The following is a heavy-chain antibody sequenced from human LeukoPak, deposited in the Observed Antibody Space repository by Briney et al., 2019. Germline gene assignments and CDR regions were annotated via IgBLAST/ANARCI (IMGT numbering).Heavy chain of an antibody. V-gene: IGHV1-69*13. CDR1: GGTFSRFT. D-gene: IGHD3-22*01. J-gene: IGHJ4*02. CDR2: ITPIFGTA. Sequence: ASVNVSCKAYGGTFSRFTISWVRQAPGQGFEWMGGITPIFGTANFAQKFQGRVSITADGSTSTAFMELSSLRSEDTAVYYCAREWGLESSGYYYAYWGQGTLVTVS. CDR3: AREWGLESSGYYYAY.